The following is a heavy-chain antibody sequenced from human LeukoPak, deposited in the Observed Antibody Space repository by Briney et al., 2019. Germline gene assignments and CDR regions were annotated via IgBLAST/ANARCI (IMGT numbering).Heavy chain of an antibody. Sequence: GGSLRLSCAASGFTVSSSYMSWVRQAPGKGLEWVSVIYSGGSTYYADSVKGRFTISRDNSKNTLYLQMNSLRAEDTAVYYCARDLWFYYDSSGYWGQGTLVTVSS. J-gene: IGHJ4*02. CDR1: GFTVSSSY. CDR2: IYSGGST. D-gene: IGHD3-22*01. V-gene: IGHV3-66*01. CDR3: ARDLWFYYDSSGY.